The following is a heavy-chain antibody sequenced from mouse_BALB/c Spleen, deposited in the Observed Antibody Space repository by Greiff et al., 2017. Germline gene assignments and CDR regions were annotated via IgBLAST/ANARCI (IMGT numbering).Heavy chain of an antibody. CDR3: ARHYYGSSYGFAY. V-gene: IGHV1-54*01. J-gene: IGHJ3*01. Sequence: VQLQQSGAELVRPGTSVKVSCKASGYAFTNYLIEWVKQRPGQGLEWIGVINPGSGGTNYNEKFKGKATLTADKSSSTAYMQLSSLTSDDSAVYFCARHYYGSSYGFAYWGQGTLVTVSA. CDR2: INPGSGGT. D-gene: IGHD1-1*01. CDR1: GYAFTNYL.